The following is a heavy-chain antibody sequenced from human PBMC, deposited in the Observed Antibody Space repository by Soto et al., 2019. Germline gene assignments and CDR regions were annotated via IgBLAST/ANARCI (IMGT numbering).Heavy chain of an antibody. V-gene: IGHV3-30*18. CDR2: ISYDGSNK. CDR1: GFTFSSYG. CDR3: AKVGGTSLPPIPVDY. Sequence: GGSLRLSCAASGFTFSSYGMHWVRQAPGKGLEWVAVISYDGSNKYYADSVKGRFTISRDNSKNTLYLQMNSLRAEDTAVYYCAKVGGTSLPPIPVDYWGQGTLVTVSS. D-gene: IGHD2-2*02. J-gene: IGHJ4*02.